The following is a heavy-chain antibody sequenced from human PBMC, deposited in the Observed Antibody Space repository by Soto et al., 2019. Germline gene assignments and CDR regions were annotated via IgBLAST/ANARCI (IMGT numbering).Heavy chain of an antibody. J-gene: IGHJ6*03. Sequence: SETLSLTCTVSGGSISSSSYCWGWIRQPPGKGLEWIGYIYYSGSTNYNPSLKSRVTISVDTSKNQFSLKLSSVTAADTAVYYCARGYCSGGSCYSHYYYMDVWGKGTTVTVSS. CDR3: ARGYCSGGSCYSHYYYMDV. V-gene: IGHV4-61*05. D-gene: IGHD2-15*01. CDR1: GGSISSSSYC. CDR2: IYYSGST.